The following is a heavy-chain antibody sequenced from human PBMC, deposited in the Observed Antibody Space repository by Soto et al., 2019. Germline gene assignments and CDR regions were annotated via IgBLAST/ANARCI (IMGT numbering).Heavy chain of an antibody. V-gene: IGHV4-59*01. D-gene: IGHD6-13*01. CDR2: IYYSGST. CDR1: GGSISSYY. CDR3: ARDSGVRADIAAAGTRGGYYYYYGMDV. Sequence: SETLSLTCTVSGGSISSYYWSWIRQPPGKGLEWIGYIYYSGSTNYNPSLKSRVTISVDTSKNQFSLKLSSVTAADTAVYYCARDSGVRADIAAAGTRGGYYYYYGMDVWGQGTTVTVSS. J-gene: IGHJ6*02.